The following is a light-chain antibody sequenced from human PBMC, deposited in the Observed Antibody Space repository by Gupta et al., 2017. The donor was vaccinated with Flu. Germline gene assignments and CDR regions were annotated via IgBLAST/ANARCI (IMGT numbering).Light chain of an antibody. CDR2: SDN. CDR1: SSNIGKKS. Sequence: QSVLTQAPSASGIPGQRITVSCSGSSSNIGKKSIFWYQQFPGAAPKLLIYSDNQRPSGVPDRFSGSKSGTSAALAISGLRPEDEAKYYCATWDHSLRFWVFGGGTQLTVL. CDR3: ATWDHSLRFWV. J-gene: IGLJ3*02. V-gene: IGLV1-47*02.